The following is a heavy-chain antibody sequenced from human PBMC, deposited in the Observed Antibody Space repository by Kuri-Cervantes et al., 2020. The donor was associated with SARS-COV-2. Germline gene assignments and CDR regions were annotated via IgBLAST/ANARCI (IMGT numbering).Heavy chain of an antibody. CDR2: ISSNGGST. Sequence: GESLKISCAASGFTFSSYAMHWVRQAPGKGLEYVSAISSNGGSTYYANSVKGRFTISRDNSKNTLYLQMNSLRAEDTAVYYCAKASGWYQYYFDYWGQGTLVTVSS. V-gene: IGHV3-64*01. D-gene: IGHD6-19*01. CDR1: GFTFSSYA. CDR3: AKASGWYQYYFDY. J-gene: IGHJ4*02.